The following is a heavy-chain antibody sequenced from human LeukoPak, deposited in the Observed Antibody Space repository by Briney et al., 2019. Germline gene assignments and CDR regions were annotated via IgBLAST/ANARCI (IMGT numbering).Heavy chain of an antibody. CDR3: ARGVDIGGAFDI. J-gene: IGHJ3*02. D-gene: IGHD3-16*01. Sequence: SETLSLTCTVSGRSISSSSYYWGWIRQPPGKGLEWIGSIYYSGSTYYNPSLKSRVTISVDTSKNQFSLKLSSVTAADTAVYYCARGVDIGGAFDIWGQGTMVTVSS. V-gene: IGHV4-39*07. CDR1: GRSISSSSYY. CDR2: IYYSGST.